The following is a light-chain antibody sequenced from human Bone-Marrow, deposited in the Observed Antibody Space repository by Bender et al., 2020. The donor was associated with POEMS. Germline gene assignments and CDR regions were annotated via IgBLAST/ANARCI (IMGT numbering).Light chain of an antibody. CDR3: AAWDAGLRGRV. V-gene: IGLV1-44*01. J-gene: IGLJ3*02. Sequence: QSVLTQPPSASGTPGQRVTISCSGSNSNIGTNAVNWYQQFPGTPPNLLIYSDNQRPSGVPDRFYAFKSGTSASLAISGLQSEDEDDYYCAAWDAGLRGRVFGGG. CDR2: SDN. CDR1: NSNIGTNA.